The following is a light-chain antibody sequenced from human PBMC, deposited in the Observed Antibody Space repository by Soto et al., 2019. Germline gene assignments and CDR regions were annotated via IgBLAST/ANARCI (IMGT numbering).Light chain of an antibody. CDR1: QTISNS. V-gene: IGKV1-39*01. J-gene: IGKJ1*01. CDR2: TAV. Sequence: DIQMTQSPSSLSASVGDRVTINCRASQTISNSLNWFQQKPGKAPNLLIYTAVSLQRGVPSRFSASASGTDFTLTISSLQPEDFATYYCQQSYSIPHTFGQGTKVEFK. CDR3: QQSYSIPHT.